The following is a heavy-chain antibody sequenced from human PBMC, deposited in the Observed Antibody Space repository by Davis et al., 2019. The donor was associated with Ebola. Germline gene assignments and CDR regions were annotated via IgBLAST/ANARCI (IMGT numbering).Heavy chain of an antibody. CDR2: ISWNSGSI. CDR3: AKANRCSSTSCYWGYYYYGMDV. CDR1: GFTFDDYA. V-gene: IGHV3-9*01. Sequence: SLKISCAASGFTFDDYAMHWVRQAPGKGLEWVSGISWNSGSIGYADSVKGRFTISRDNAKNSLYLQMNSLRAEDTALYYCAKANRCSSTSCYWGYYYYGMDVWGQGTTVTVSS. J-gene: IGHJ6*02. D-gene: IGHD2-2*01.